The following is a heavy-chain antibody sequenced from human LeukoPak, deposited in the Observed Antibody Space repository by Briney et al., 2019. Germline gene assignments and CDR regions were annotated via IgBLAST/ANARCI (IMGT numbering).Heavy chain of an antibody. CDR2: IYHSGTT. J-gene: IGHJ4*02. CDR3: ARRTDY. Sequence: PSETLSLTCTVSGYSISSGYYWGWIRQPPGKGLEWIGSIYHSGTTYYNPSLKSRLTISIDTSKNQFSLKLSSVTAADTAVYYCARRTDYWGQGTLVTVSS. V-gene: IGHV4-38-2*02. CDR1: GYSISSGYY.